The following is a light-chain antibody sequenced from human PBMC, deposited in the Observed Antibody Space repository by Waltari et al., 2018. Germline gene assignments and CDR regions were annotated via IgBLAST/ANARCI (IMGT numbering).Light chain of an antibody. V-gene: IGLV2-11*01. CDR1: SSDVGVYNY. CDR2: AVN. Sequence: QSALTQPRSVSGSPGQSVTISCTGSSSDVGVYNYVSWYQQHPGKAPKLMIYAVNKRPPGVPVRFPGTKAGNTASVTISGLQAEDEAEYYCCSYAGSYTWVFGGGTKLTVL. CDR3: CSYAGSYTWV. J-gene: IGLJ3*02.